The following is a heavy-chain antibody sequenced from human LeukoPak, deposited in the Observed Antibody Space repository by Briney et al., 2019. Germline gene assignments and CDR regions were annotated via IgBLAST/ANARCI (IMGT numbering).Heavy chain of an antibody. D-gene: IGHD2-2*01. V-gene: IGHV4-38-2*02. J-gene: IGHJ5*02. CDR3: ARDPRWLTPDCTSISCYENYFNP. Sequence: PSETLFLTCAVSGYPLSSGLQWTWLWTPPGKTLEWIGSIYHSGRAPYNPSLKSHDTIQVHTSNHQCSLRLSSVTAADTAVYYCARDPRWLTPDCTSISCYENYFNPWGQGTLVTVSS. CDR1: GYPLSSGLQ. CDR2: IYHSGRA.